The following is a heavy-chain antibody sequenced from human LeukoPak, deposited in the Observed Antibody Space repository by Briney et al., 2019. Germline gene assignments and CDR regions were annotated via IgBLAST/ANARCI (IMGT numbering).Heavy chain of an antibody. D-gene: IGHD2-2*01. J-gene: IGHJ6*03. CDR1: GLSFSSFA. CDR3: AKRGNPAVGHHYLDV. Sequence: GGSLRLSCAASGLSFSSFAMSWVRQGPARGLEWVSSIRGNGETFYADSVKGRFTISRDNSKNTLYLQMNSLGTEDTAVYYCAKRGNPAVGHHYLDVWGEGTTVSVSS. CDR2: IRGNGET. V-gene: IGHV3-23*01.